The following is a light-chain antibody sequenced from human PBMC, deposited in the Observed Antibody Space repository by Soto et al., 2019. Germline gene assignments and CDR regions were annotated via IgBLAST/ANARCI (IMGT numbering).Light chain of an antibody. V-gene: IGKV3-20*01. CDR3: QQYGDSPLT. Sequence: EIVLTQSPGPLSLSPGERATLSCRASQSVSSSTSLAGYQQQTGQAPRLLIYGAFSRAVGVPDRFSGSGSGTDFTLTINRLEPEEFAVYYCQQYGDSPLTFGGGTKVE. CDR1: QSVSSSTS. CDR2: GAF. J-gene: IGKJ4*01.